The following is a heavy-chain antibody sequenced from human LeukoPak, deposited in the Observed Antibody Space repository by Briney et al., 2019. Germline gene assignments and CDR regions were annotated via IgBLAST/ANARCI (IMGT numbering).Heavy chain of an antibody. CDR1: GGSISNSSYF. CDR2: IYYTGLA. Sequence: SETLSLTCSVSGGSISNSSYFWGWIRQPPGKGLEWVGSIYYTGLAYYNPSLESRLTMSGDTSKNQFSLKLSSMTAADTAVYYCARHRGHCSGSSCHPFDYWGQGTLVTVSS. V-gene: IGHV4-39*01. D-gene: IGHD2-15*01. J-gene: IGHJ4*02. CDR3: ARHRGHCSGSSCHPFDY.